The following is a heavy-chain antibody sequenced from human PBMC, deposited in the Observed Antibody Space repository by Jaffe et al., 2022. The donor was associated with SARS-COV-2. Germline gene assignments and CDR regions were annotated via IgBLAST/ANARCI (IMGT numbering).Heavy chain of an antibody. V-gene: IGHV4-30-4*01. Sequence: QVQLQESGPGLVKPSQTLSLTCTVSGGSISSGDYYWSWIRQPPGKGLEWIGYIYYSGSTYYNPSLKSRVTISVDTSKNQFSLKLSSVTAADTAVYYCASKMFHDYGDYVGDAFDIWGQGTMVTVSS. D-gene: IGHD4-17*01. CDR1: GGSISSGDYY. CDR3: ASKMFHDYGDYVGDAFDI. J-gene: IGHJ3*02. CDR2: IYYSGST.